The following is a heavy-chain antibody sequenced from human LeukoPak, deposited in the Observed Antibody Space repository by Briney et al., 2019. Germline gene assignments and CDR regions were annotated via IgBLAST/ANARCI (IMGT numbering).Heavy chain of an antibody. V-gene: IGHV4-4*07. CDR3: ASDYYDKEVGAFDI. D-gene: IGHD3-22*01. Sequence: SETLSLTCTVSGGSTSSYYWSWIRQPAGKGLEWIGRIYTSGSTNYNPSLKSRVTMSVDTSKNQFSLKLSSVTAADTAVYYCASDYYDKEVGAFDIWGQGTMVTVSS. CDR2: IYTSGST. CDR1: GGSTSSYY. J-gene: IGHJ3*02.